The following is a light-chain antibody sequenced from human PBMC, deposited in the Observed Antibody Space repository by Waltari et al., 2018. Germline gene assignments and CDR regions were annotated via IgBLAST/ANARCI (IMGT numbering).Light chain of an antibody. V-gene: IGKV3-11*01. Sequence: EIVLTQSPATLSLSPGERATLSCRASQSVRSYLAWYQQKPGQAPRLLIYDTSTRASATPARFSGSGSGTDFSLSISSLEPEDFAVYYCQQRHNWPLTFGGGTKVEIK. CDR2: DTS. CDR3: QQRHNWPLT. J-gene: IGKJ4*01. CDR1: QSVRSY.